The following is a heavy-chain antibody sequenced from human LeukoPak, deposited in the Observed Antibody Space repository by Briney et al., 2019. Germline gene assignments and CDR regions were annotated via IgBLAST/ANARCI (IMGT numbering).Heavy chain of an antibody. V-gene: IGHV4-59*08. J-gene: IGHJ4*02. CDR3: ARLAITNSFYFDY. CDR2: IYYSGST. CDR1: GGSISSYY. D-gene: IGHD3-3*01. Sequence: SETLSLTCTVSGGSISSYYWSWIRQPPGRGLEWIGYIYYSGSTYYTPSLKSRVTISVGTSKNQFSLKLSSVTAADTAVYYCARLAITNSFYFDYWGQGTLVTVSS.